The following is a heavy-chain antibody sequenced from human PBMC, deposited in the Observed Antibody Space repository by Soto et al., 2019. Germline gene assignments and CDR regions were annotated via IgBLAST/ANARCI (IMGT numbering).Heavy chain of an antibody. V-gene: IGHV4-39*02. D-gene: IGHD3-10*01. Sequence: ETLSLTCSVSGVSISSSSYYWGWIRQPPGKGLEWIGSIYSGGTTYFNPSLKSRVTISVDTSKNRFSLRLSAVTAADTAVYYCARSMASPYYYGLDVWGQGTTVTVS. CDR3: ARSMASPYYYGLDV. CDR2: IYSGGTT. J-gene: IGHJ6*02. CDR1: GVSISSSSYY.